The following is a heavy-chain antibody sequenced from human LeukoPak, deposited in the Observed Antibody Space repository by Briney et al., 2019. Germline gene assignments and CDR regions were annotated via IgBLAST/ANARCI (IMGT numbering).Heavy chain of an antibody. CDR2: ISSSSSYI. D-gene: IGHD6-19*01. Sequence: GGSLRLSCAASGFTFSSYSMNWVRQAPGKGLEWVSSISSSSSYIYYADSVKGRFTISRDNAKNSLYLQMNSLRAEDTAVYYCARGSSSGRYYYYYMDVWGKGTTVTISS. CDR1: GFTFSSYS. CDR3: ARGSSSGRYYYYYMDV. J-gene: IGHJ6*03. V-gene: IGHV3-21*01.